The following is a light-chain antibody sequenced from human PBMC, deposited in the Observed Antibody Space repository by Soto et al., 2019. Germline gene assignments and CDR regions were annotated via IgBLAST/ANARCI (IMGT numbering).Light chain of an antibody. CDR2: DAS. CDR3: QHRRNWPLT. J-gene: IGKJ4*01. CDR1: QSVNNQ. Sequence: EIVLTQSPGTLSLSPGETANLSCRTSQSVNNQVAWYQQKPGQAPRLLIYDASNRATGIPARISGSGSGTDFTLIISSLETEDFAVYYCQHRRNWPLTFGGGTKV. V-gene: IGKV3-11*01.